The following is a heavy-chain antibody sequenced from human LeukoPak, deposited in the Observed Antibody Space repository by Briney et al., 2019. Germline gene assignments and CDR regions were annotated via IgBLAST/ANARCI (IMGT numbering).Heavy chain of an antibody. D-gene: IGHD3-22*01. Sequence: SVKVSCKASGGTFSSYAISWVRQAPGQGLEWMGRIIPIFGTANYAQKFQGRVTITTDESTSTAYMELSSLRSEDTAVYYSARSSYYYDSSGYSDYWGQGTLVTVSS. CDR3: ARSSYYYDSSGYSDY. J-gene: IGHJ4*02. V-gene: IGHV1-69*05. CDR1: GGTFSSYA. CDR2: IIPIFGTA.